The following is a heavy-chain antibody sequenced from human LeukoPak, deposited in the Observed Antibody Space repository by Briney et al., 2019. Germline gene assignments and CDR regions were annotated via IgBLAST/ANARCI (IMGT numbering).Heavy chain of an antibody. CDR3: AKDRQSRGYSYGYGY. J-gene: IGHJ4*02. Sequence: GGSLRLSCAASGFTFSSYAMSWVRQAPGKGLEWVSAISGSGGSTYYADSVKGRFTISRDNSKNTLYLQMNSLRAEDMAVYYCAKDRQSRGYSYGYGYWGQGTLVTVSS. V-gene: IGHV3-23*01. CDR2: ISGSGGST. D-gene: IGHD5-18*01. CDR1: GFTFSSYA.